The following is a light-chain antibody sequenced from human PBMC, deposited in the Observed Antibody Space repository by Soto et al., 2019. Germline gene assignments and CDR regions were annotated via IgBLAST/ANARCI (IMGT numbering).Light chain of an antibody. J-gene: IGKJ5*01. CDR2: GAS. CDR1: RSVSSN. CDR3: QQYDSWPPIT. Sequence: EIVMTQSPATLSVSPGERVTLSCRASRSVSSNLAWYQQKPGQAPRLLIFGASIRATGIPARFSGSGSGTELTLAISSLQSEDFAIYYCQQYDSWPPITFGQGTRLDIK. V-gene: IGKV3-15*01.